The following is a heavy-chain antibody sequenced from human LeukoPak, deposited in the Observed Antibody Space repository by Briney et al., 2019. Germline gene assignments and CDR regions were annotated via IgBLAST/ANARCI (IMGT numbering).Heavy chain of an antibody. V-gene: IGHV1-24*01. CDR3: ATVSYGSGSYYPRGFDP. CDR2: FDPEDGET. CDR1: GYTLTELS. Sequence: ASVKASCKVSGYTLTELSMHWVRQAPGKGLEWMGGFDPEDGETIYAQKFQGRVTMTEDTSTDTAYMELSSLRSEDTAVYYCATVSYGSGSYYPRGFDPWGQGTLVTVSS. J-gene: IGHJ5*02. D-gene: IGHD3-10*01.